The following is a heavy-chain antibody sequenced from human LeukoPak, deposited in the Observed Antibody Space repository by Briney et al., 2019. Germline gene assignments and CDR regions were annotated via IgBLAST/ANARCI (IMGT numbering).Heavy chain of an antibody. CDR2: ISGSGGAT. CDR1: GFTFSSYA. J-gene: IGHJ4*02. D-gene: IGHD5-12*01. CDR3: AKDGVATITYDY. Sequence: GGALRLSCAASGFTFSSYAMSWVRQAPGKGLEWVSVISGSGGATYYADSVKGRFTISRDNSKNTLYLQMNSLRAEDTAVYYCAKDGVATITYDYWGQGTLVTVSS. V-gene: IGHV3-23*01.